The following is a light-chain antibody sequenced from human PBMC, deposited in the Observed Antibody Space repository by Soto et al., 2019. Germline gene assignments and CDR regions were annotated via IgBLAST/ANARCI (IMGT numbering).Light chain of an antibody. CDR2: DVS. J-gene: IGLJ2*01. V-gene: IGLV2-14*01. Sequence: QSALTQPASVSGSPGQSITISCTGTSSDVGGYNYVSWYQQHPGKAPKLMIYDVSNRPSGVSNRFSGSKSGNTASLTISGLQAEDEAYYYCSSYTSSSTRHVVFGGGTKLTVL. CDR3: SSYTSSSTRHVV. CDR1: SSDVGGYNY.